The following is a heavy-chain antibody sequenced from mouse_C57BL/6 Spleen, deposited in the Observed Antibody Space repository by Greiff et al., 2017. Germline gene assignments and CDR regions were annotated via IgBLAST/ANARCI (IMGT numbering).Heavy chain of an antibody. CDR3: ARQIYYDYGAWFAY. CDR2: IDPNSGGT. V-gene: IGHV1-72*01. D-gene: IGHD2-4*01. CDR1: GYTFTSYW. Sequence: VQLQQPGAELVKPGASVKLSCKASGYTFTSYWMHWVKQRPGRGLEWIGRIDPNSGGTKYNEKFKSKATLTVDKPSSTAYMQLSSLTSEDSAVYDCARQIYYDYGAWFAYWGQGTLVTVSA. J-gene: IGHJ3*01.